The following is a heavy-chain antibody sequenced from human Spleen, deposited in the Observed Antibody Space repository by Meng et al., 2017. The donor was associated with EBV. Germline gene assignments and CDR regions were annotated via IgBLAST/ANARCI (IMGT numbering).Heavy chain of an antibody. CDR3: ARDRFRAAAGHNFDY. J-gene: IGHJ4*02. CDR2: IYYSGST. V-gene: IGHV4-39*07. Sequence: QVRLQGSGPGRSRPSETLSLNSTVSCASIRSSSNYWGWIRQAPGKGLDYIGNIYYSGSTYYTPSLRSRVTISLDTSNNQISLKLTSVTAADTAVYFCARDRFRAAAGHNFDYWGQGTLVTVSS. D-gene: IGHD6-13*01. CDR1: CASIRSSSNY.